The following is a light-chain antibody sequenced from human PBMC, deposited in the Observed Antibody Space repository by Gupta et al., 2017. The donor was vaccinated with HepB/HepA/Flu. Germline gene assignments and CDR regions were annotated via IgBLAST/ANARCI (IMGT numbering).Light chain of an antibody. CDR1: QSVSSY. J-gene: IGKJ1*01. V-gene: IGKV3-11*01. CDR2: DAS. CDR3: QQPSNWPPWT. Sequence: EIVLTQSPATLSLSPGERATLSCRASQSVSSYLAWYQQKPGQAPRLLIYDASNRATGIPARFSGSGSGTDFTLTSSSLEPEDFAVYYCQQPSNWPPWTFGQGTKVEIK.